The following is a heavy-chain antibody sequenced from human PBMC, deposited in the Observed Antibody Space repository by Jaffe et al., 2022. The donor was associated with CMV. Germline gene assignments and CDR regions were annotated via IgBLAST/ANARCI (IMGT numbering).Heavy chain of an antibody. V-gene: IGHV3-23*01. Sequence: EVQLLESGGGLVQPGGSLRLSCAASGFTFSRYAMTWVRQAPGKGLEWVSSISDNGRRTYYVDSVKGRFTISRDNSKNTLYLQMNSLRAEDTAVFFCAKIVGGSAWASDYWGQGTLVTVSS. CDR1: GFTFSRYA. CDR3: AKIVGGSAWASDY. J-gene: IGHJ4*02. CDR2: ISDNGRRT. D-gene: IGHD1-26*01.